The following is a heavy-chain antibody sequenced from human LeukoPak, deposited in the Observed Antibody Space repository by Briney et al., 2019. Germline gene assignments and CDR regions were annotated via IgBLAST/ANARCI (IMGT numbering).Heavy chain of an antibody. J-gene: IGHJ4*02. CDR1: GGSFSGYY. CDR3: ARQTVGAAFDY. D-gene: IGHD1-26*01. Sequence: PSETLSLTCAVYGGSFSGYYWSWIRQPPGNGLEWIGEINHSGSTNYNPSLKSRVTISVDTSKNQFSLKLSSVTAADTAVYYCARQTVGAAFDYWGQGTLVTVSS. V-gene: IGHV4-34*01. CDR2: INHSGST.